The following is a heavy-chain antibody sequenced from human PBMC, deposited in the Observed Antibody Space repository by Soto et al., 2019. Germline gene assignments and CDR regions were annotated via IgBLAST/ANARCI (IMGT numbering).Heavy chain of an antibody. J-gene: IGHJ3*02. V-gene: IGHV3-7*01. CDR2: INEGGSEK. D-gene: IGHD1-1*01. Sequence: EVQLVESGGGLVQPGGSLRLSCAASGSTFSNYWMSWVRQAPGKGLEWVANINEGGSEKNYVDSVKGQFTISRDNAKNSLCLQMNSLRAEDTAVYYCARDLSPRYGVTWYDAFDIWGQGTMVTVSS. CDR3: ARDLSPRYGVTWYDAFDI. CDR1: GSTFSNYW.